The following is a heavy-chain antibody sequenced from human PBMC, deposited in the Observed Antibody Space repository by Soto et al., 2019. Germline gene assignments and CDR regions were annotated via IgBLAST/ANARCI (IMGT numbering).Heavy chain of an antibody. D-gene: IGHD7-27*01. CDR1: GFTFSSYA. CDR2: ISYDGSNK. Sequence: QVQLVESGGGVVQPGRSLGLSCAASGFTFSSYAMHWVRQAPGKGLEWVAVISYDGSNKYYADSVKGRFTISRDNSKNTLYLQMNSLRAEDTAVYYCARAIWGLHWYFDLWGRGTLVTVSS. CDR3: ARAIWGLHWYFDL. J-gene: IGHJ2*01. V-gene: IGHV3-30-3*01.